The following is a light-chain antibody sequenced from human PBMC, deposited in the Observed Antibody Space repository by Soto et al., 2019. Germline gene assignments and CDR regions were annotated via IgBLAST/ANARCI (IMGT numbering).Light chain of an antibody. CDR2: DVS. J-gene: IGLJ1*01. CDR3: SSYTSSRTLV. CDR1: SSDVGGYNY. Sequence: QSALTQPASVSGSPGQSITISCTGTSSDVGGYNYVSWSQQHPGKVPKLMIYDVSDRPSGVSSRFSGSKAGNTASLTISGLQAEDEADYYCSSYTSSRTLVFGTGTKVTVL. V-gene: IGLV2-14*01.